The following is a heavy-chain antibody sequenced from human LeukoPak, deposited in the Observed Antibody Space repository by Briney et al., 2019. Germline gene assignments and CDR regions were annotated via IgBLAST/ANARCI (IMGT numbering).Heavy chain of an antibody. D-gene: IGHD2-15*01. CDR1: GYTFTNYG. CDR2: ISAYNGNT. CDR3: ARVCSGGSCYPGGFDY. J-gene: IGHJ4*02. V-gene: IGHV1-18*01. Sequence: ASVTVSCKASGYTFTNYGISWVRQAPGQGVEWMGWISAYNGNTNYAQKLQGRVTMTTDTSTSTAYMELRSLRSDDTAVYYCARVCSGGSCYPGGFDYWGQGTLVTVSS.